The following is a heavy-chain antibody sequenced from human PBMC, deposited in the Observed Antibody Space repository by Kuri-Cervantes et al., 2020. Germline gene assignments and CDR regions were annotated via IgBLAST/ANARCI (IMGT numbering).Heavy chain of an antibody. J-gene: IGHJ4*02. V-gene: IGHV3-23*01. Sequence: GESLKISCAASGFTFSSYAMSWVRQAPGKGLEWVSAISGSGTTIYYADSVKGRFTISRDNAKNTLYLQMNSLRAEDTAVYYCAKVSMIVVVPDYWGQGTLVTVSS. CDR2: ISGSGTTI. D-gene: IGHD3-22*01. CDR3: AKVSMIVVVPDY. CDR1: GFTFSSYA.